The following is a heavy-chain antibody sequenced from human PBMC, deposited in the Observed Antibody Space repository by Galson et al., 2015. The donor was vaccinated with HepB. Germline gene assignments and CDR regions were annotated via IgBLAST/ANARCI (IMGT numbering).Heavy chain of an antibody. CDR2: IRYDGSNK. J-gene: IGHJ4*02. V-gene: IGHV3-30*02. D-gene: IGHD3-22*01. CDR3: AKDWDSGYYDSSGSPTNDY. CDR1: GFTFSSYG. Sequence: SLRLSCAASGFTFSSYGMHWVRQAPGKGLEWVAFIRYDGSNKYYADSVKGRFTISRDNSKNTLYLQMNSLRAEDTAVYYCAKDWDSGYYDSSGSPTNDYWGQGTLVTVSS.